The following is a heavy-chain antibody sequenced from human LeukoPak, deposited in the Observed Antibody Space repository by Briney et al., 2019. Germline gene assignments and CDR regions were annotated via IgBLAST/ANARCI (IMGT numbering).Heavy chain of an antibody. CDR3: AKDNRRHYTSGPNPDSLH. D-gene: IGHD6-19*01. Sequence: GGSLRLSCAGSGFIFNNYAMHWVRQPPGKGLEWVSGISWNSGSIDYADSVKGRFTISRDNAKNTLYLQMNSLRVEDTAFYYCAKDNRRHYTSGPNPDSLHWGQGALVTVSS. CDR2: ISWNSGSI. J-gene: IGHJ4*02. CDR1: GFIFNNYA. V-gene: IGHV3-9*01.